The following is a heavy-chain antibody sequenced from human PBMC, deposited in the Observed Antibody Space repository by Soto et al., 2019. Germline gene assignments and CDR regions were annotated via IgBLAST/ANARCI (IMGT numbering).Heavy chain of an antibody. J-gene: IGHJ3*01. CDR2: IYFTGST. Sequence: QLQLQQSGPELVKPSETLSLICTVSGGSLKNYYWHWIRQAPGKGLQWIGYIYFTGSTSYNPSLKSRLTISLDTSKNQFSLNLKSVTAADTAQYFCARDTISLLNGLDVWGQGTVVSVSS. CDR1: GGSLKNYY. CDR3: ARDTISLLNGLDV. V-gene: IGHV4-59*01. D-gene: IGHD2-15*01.